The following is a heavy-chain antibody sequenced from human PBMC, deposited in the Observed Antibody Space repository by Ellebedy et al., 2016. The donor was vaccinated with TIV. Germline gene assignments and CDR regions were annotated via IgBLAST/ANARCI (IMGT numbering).Heavy chain of an antibody. Sequence: GESLKISCAASGFTFSSYAMSWVRQAPGKGLEWVSAISGSGGSTYYADSVKGRFTISRDNAKKTLYLQMNSLRAEDTAVYYCLAVVTAIPNWGQGTLVTVSS. CDR1: GFTFSSYA. CDR2: ISGSGGST. CDR3: LAVVTAIPN. V-gene: IGHV3-23*01. J-gene: IGHJ4*02. D-gene: IGHD2-21*02.